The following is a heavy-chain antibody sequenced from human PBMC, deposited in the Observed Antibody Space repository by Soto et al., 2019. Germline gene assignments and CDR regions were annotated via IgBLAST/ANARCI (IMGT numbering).Heavy chain of an antibody. J-gene: IGHJ5*02. Sequence: GASLKVSCKASGYTFTSYYMHWVRQAPGQGLEWMGIINPSGGSTSYAQKFQGRVTMTRDTSTSTVYMELSSLRSEDTAVYYCAADPGGNWFDPWGQGTLVTVSS. D-gene: IGHD1-26*01. CDR3: AADPGGNWFDP. CDR2: INPSGGST. V-gene: IGHV1-46*01. CDR1: GYTFTSYY.